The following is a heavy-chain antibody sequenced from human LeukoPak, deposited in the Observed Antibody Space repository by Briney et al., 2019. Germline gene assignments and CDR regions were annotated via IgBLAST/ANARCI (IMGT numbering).Heavy chain of an antibody. V-gene: IGHV1-46*01. J-gene: IGHJ4*02. CDR3: ARVSVNYYDSSGPLRY. CDR1: GYTFTSYY. D-gene: IGHD3-22*01. CDR2: INPSGGST. Sequence: ASVKVSCKASGYTFTSYYMHWVRQAPGQGLEWMGIINPSGGSTSYAQKFQGRVTMTRDTSTSTVYMELSSLRSEDTAVYYCARVSVNYYDSSGPLRYWGQGTLVTVSS.